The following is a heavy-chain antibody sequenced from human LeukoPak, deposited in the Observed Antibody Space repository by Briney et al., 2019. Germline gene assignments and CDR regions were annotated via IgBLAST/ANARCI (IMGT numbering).Heavy chain of an antibody. V-gene: IGHV4-39*07. Sequence: SETLSLTCTVSGGSISSGSYYWGWIRQPPGKGLEWIGSIYYSGDTYYYPSLKSRVTISVDTSKNQFSLKLSSVTAADTAVYYCARLRLADFDYWGQGTLVTVSS. CDR1: GGSISSGSYY. CDR3: ARLRLADFDY. D-gene: IGHD3-16*01. J-gene: IGHJ4*02. CDR2: IYYSGDT.